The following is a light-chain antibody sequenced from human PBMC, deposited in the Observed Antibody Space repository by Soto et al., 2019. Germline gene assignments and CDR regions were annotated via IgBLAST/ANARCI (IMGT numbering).Light chain of an antibody. CDR2: NVN. CDR3: RSSTSSTTYV. CDR1: SSDVGNYNY. Sequence: QSVLTQSASVSGSPGQSITISCTGTSSDVGNYNYVSWYQQHPGEVPKLIIFNVNNRPSGVSNRFSGSKSGNTASLTISGLQAEVEAHYYCRSSTSSTTYVFATGTKVTV. V-gene: IGLV2-14*01. J-gene: IGLJ1*01.